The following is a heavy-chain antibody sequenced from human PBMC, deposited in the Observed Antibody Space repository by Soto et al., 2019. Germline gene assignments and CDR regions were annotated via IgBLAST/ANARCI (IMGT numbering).Heavy chain of an antibody. CDR3: ARDRNHGLDN. CDR2: ISANSGNT. Sequence: QVQLVQSGAEVKKPGASVKVSCKASGYTFTSNGISWVRQATGQGLEWMGWISANSGNTNYAQKLQGRVTMTTETSTTTAYMELRSLRSDDTAVYYCARDRNHGLDNWGQGTLVNVSS. J-gene: IGHJ4*02. CDR1: GYTFTSNG. V-gene: IGHV1-18*01. D-gene: IGHD1-1*01.